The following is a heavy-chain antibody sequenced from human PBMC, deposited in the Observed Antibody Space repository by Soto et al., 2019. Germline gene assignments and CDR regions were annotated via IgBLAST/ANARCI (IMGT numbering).Heavy chain of an antibody. CDR3: TRALSGSYDS. CDR2: TYYRSKWST. CDR1: GDSVSSKSAA. V-gene: IGHV6-1*01. Sequence: SQTLSLTCAISGDSVSSKSAALNWIRQSPSRGLEWLGRTYYRSKWSTDYAVSVKSRITINPDTSKNQFSLHLNSVTPEDTAVYYCTRALSGSYDSWGQGTLVTVSS. D-gene: IGHD1-26*01. J-gene: IGHJ5*01.